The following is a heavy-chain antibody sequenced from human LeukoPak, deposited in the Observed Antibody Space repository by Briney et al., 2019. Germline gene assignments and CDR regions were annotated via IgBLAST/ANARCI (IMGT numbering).Heavy chain of an antibody. D-gene: IGHD3-10*01. Sequence: SSVKLSCKASGGTFSSYAISSVPQAPGQGLKWMGRIIPILVIANYAQKFQCRVTITADKSTSTTYTELSSLRSGDTAVYSCARKNQFGEDRKWGEGALVTVSS. CDR2: IIPILVIA. J-gene: IGHJ4*02. CDR3: ARKNQFGEDRK. CDR1: GGTFSSYA. V-gene: IGHV1-69*04.